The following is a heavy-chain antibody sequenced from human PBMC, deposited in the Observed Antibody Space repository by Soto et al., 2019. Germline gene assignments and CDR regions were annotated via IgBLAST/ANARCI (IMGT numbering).Heavy chain of an antibody. CDR3: AGGGDGYNYQWRAFDI. Sequence: SETLSLTCTVSGGSISSYYWSWIRQPPGKGLEWIGYIYYSGSTNYNPSLKSRVTISVDTSKNQFSLKLSSVTAADTAVYYCAGGGDGYNYQWRAFDIWGQGTMVTISS. D-gene: IGHD5-12*01. CDR1: GGSISSYY. J-gene: IGHJ3*02. V-gene: IGHV4-59*01. CDR2: IYYSGST.